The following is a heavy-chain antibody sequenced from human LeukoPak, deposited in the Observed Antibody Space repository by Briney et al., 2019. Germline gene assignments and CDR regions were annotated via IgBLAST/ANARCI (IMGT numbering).Heavy chain of an antibody. CDR1: GFTFSSYG. CDR2: ISYDGSNK. CDR3: ARDPPVYYYDSSGYAPSDY. J-gene: IGHJ4*02. Sequence: PGGSLRLSCAASGFTFSSYGMHWVRQAPGKGLEWVAVISYDGSNKYYADSVKGRFTISRDNSKNTLYLQMNSLRAEDTAVYYCARDPPVYYYDSSGYAPSDYWGQGTLVTVSS. D-gene: IGHD3-22*01. V-gene: IGHV3-30*03.